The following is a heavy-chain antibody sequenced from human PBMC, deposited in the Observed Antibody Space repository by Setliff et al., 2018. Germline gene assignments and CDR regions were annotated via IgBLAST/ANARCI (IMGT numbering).Heavy chain of an antibody. CDR1: AFTFGTYS. D-gene: IGHD6-13*01. J-gene: IGHJ4*02. CDR2: ISPSSFFI. Sequence: GGSLRLSCAASAFTFGTYSMHWVRQTPGKGLEWVSSISPSSFFIYYTDSVKGRFTISRGNAKNSLYLHMNSLRAEDTAVYYCARGRPLYSSPVDYWGQGTLVTVSS. V-gene: IGHV3-21*01. CDR3: ARGRPLYSSPVDY.